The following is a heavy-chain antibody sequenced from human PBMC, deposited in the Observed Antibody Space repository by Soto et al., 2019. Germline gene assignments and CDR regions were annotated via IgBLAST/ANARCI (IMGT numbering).Heavy chain of an antibody. CDR2: ISGSGSGT. CDR3: AQSVSTYYPTAFDI. V-gene: IGHV3-23*01. J-gene: IGHJ4*02. Sequence: SSLSRSWAASGFIFSGYDMCGVRQAPGKGLEGVTGISGSGSGTFYADSVKGRFTISRDNAKNTLDLQMNSLRAEDTAVYYCAQSVSTYYPTAFDIWGQGTLVRVSS. CDR1: GFIFSGYD. D-gene: IGHD1-1*01.